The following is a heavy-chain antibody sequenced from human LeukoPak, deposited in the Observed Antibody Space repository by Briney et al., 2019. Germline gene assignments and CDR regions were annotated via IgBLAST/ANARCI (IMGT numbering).Heavy chain of an antibody. CDR1: GGSISSGGYY. J-gene: IGHJ4*02. CDR3: VTFPASYTSAWYD. Sequence: SQTLSLTCTVSGGSISSGGYYWSWIRQHPGKGLEWIGYIYYSGSTYYNPSLKSRVTISVDTSKNQFSLKLSSVTAADTAVYYCVTFPASYTSAWYDWGQGTLVTVSS. D-gene: IGHD6-19*01. V-gene: IGHV4-31*03. CDR2: IYYSGST.